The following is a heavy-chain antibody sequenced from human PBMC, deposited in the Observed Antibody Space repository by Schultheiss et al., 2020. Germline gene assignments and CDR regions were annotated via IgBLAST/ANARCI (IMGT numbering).Heavy chain of an antibody. CDR1: GFTFSGSA. Sequence: GSLRLSCAASGFTFSGSAMHWVRQAPGKGLEWIGSIYYSGSTYYNPSLKSRVTISVDTSKNQFSLKLNSVTAADTAVYYCARVWFGEAEALDAFDIWGQGTMVTVSS. J-gene: IGHJ3*02. V-gene: IGHV4-38-2*01. CDR3: ARVWFGEAEALDAFDI. CDR2: IYYSGST. D-gene: IGHD3-10*01.